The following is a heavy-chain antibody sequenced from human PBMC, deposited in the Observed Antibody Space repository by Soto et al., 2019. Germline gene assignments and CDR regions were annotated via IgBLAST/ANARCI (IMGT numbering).Heavy chain of an antibody. CDR3: ARGGSEQLVLYYYYGMDV. D-gene: IGHD6-6*01. CDR2: INHSGST. J-gene: IGHJ6*02. Sequence: SETLSLTCAVYGGSFSGYYCSWIRQPPGKGLEWIGEINHSGSTNYNPSLKSRVTISVDTSKNQFSLKLSSVTAADTAVYYCARGGSEQLVLYYYYGMDVWGQGTTVTVSS. CDR1: GGSFSGYY. V-gene: IGHV4-34*01.